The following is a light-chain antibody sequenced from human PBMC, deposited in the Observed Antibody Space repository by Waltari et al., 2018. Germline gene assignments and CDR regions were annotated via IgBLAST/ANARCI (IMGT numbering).Light chain of an antibody. CDR2: RAS. Sequence: DIQMTQSPSSLSASVGATVTITCQASQDIANNLNWYQQKPGKAPKLLIYRASSLQSGIPSRFSGSGSGTDFTLTISSLQPEDFATYYCQQGYSYPLTFGGGTKVEIK. J-gene: IGKJ4*01. V-gene: IGKV1-16*01. CDR1: QDIANN. CDR3: QQGYSYPLT.